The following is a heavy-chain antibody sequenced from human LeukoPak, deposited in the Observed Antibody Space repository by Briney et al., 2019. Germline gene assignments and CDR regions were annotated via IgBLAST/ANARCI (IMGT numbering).Heavy chain of an antibody. J-gene: IGHJ3*02. V-gene: IGHV4-59*08. CDR1: RGSLSSYY. Sequence: PSETLSLTCTVSRGSLSSYYWSWIRQPPGKGLEWIGYICYSGGTNYNPSLESRVTISVDTSTNQFSLKLGSVTAADTAVYYCARRRFSYGDNDAFDIWGQGTMVTVSS. CDR3: ARRRFSYGDNDAFDI. D-gene: IGHD5-18*01. CDR2: ICYSGGT.